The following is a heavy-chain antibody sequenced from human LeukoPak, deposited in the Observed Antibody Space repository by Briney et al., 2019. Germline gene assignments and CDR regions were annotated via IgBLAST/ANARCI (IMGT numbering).Heavy chain of an antibody. Sequence: PGGSLRLSCAASGFTFSSYGMHWVRQAPGKGLEWVAVTWYDGSNKYYADSVKGRFTISRDNSKNTLYLQMNSLRAEDTAVYYCARDGASIEKGFDYWGQGTLVTVSS. V-gene: IGHV3-33*01. CDR2: TWYDGSNK. CDR1: GFTFSSYG. CDR3: ARDGASIEKGFDY. J-gene: IGHJ4*02. D-gene: IGHD6-6*01.